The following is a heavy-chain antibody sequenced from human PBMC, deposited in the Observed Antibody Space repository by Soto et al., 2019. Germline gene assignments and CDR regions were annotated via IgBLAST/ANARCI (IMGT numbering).Heavy chain of an antibody. V-gene: IGHV5-10-1*01. CDR1: GYSFTSYW. CDR2: IDPSDSYT. CDR3: ARPPNYGEGYYYGMDV. Sequence: GESLKISCKGSGYSFTSYWIGWVRQMPGKGLEWMGRIDPSDSYTNYSPSFQGHVTISADKSISTAYLQWSSLKASDTAMYYCARPPNYGEGYYYGMDVWGQGTTVTVSS. D-gene: IGHD4-17*01. J-gene: IGHJ6*02.